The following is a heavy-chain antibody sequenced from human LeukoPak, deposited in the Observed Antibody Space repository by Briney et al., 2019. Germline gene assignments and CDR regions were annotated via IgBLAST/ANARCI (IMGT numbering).Heavy chain of an antibody. CDR3: ARHSSPLNYFDY. D-gene: IGHD6-13*01. CDR2: IYYSGST. Sequence: SETLSLTCTVSGGSISSSSYYWGWIRQPPGEGLEWIGSIYYSGSTYYNPSLKSRVTISVDTSKNQFSLKLSSVTAADTAVYYCARHSSPLNYFDYWGQGTLVTVSS. CDR1: GGSISSSSYY. J-gene: IGHJ4*02. V-gene: IGHV4-39*01.